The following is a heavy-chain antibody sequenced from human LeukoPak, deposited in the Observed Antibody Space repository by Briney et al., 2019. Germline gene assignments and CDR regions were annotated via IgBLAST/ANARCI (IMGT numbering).Heavy chain of an antibody. CDR1: GFTFSSYG. V-gene: IGHV3-23*01. CDR3: AKQLAYNWFDP. CDR2: ISGSGGGT. J-gene: IGHJ5*02. D-gene: IGHD6-13*01. Sequence: GGSLRLSCVASGFTFSSYGMSWVRQAPGKGLEWVSAISGSGGGTYYADSVKGRFTISRDNSKNTLYLQMNSLRAEDTAVYYCAKQLAYNWFDPWGQGTLVTVSS.